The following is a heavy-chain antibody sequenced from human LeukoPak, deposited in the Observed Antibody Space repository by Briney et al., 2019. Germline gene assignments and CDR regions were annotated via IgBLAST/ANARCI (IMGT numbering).Heavy chain of an antibody. J-gene: IGHJ4*02. CDR1: GFTFSTYA. D-gene: IGHD4-17*01. CDR3: AKGRGTTVTSAANY. V-gene: IGHV3-23*01. CDR2: ISGTNDNT. Sequence: GGSLRLSCAASGFTFSTYAMSWVRQAPGKGLEWVSSISGTNDNTYYADSVKDRFTISRDNSKNTLSLQMNSLRAEDTAVYYCAKGRGTTVTSAANYWGQGTLVTVSS.